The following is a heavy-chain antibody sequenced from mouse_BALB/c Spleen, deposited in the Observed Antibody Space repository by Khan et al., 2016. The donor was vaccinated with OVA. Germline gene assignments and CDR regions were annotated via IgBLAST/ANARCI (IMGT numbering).Heavy chain of an antibody. V-gene: IGHV3-2*02. Sequence: EVQLQESGPGLVKPSQSLYLTCTVTGYSITSGYGWNWIRQFPGNKLEWMGYISYSGSTNYNPYFKRRISMTRDTSKNQFFLQLNSVTTEDTATYYCARTARIKYWGQGTTLTVSS. J-gene: IGHJ2*01. CDR3: ARTARIKY. CDR2: ISYSGST. CDR1: GYSITSGYG. D-gene: IGHD1-2*01.